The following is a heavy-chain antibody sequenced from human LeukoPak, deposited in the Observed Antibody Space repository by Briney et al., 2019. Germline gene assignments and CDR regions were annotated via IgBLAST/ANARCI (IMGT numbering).Heavy chain of an antibody. CDR2: SSAYNGNT. V-gene: IGHV1-18*01. CDR3: ARDLETYSSSWYVGY. J-gene: IGHJ4*02. CDR1: GYTLTSYG. D-gene: IGHD6-13*01. Sequence: ASVEVPCKASGYTLTSYGISWVRQAPGQGLEWMGWSSAYNGNTNYAQKLQGRVTMTTDTSTSTAYMELRSLRSDDTAVYYCARDLETYSSSWYVGYWGQGTLVTVSS.